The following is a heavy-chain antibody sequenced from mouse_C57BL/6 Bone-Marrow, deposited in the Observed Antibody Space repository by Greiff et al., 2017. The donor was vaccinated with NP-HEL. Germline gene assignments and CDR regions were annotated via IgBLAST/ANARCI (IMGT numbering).Heavy chain of an antibody. V-gene: IGHV1-76*01. CDR1: GYTFTDYY. CDR2: IYPGSGNT. J-gene: IGHJ2*01. Sequence: QVQLKQSGAELVRPGASVKLSCKASGYTFTDYYINWVKQRPGQGLEWIARIYPGSGNTYYNEKFKGKATLTAEKTSSTAYMKLSRLRSEDSAVYFSASRRFDYWGPGTTLTVSS. CDR3: ASRRFDY.